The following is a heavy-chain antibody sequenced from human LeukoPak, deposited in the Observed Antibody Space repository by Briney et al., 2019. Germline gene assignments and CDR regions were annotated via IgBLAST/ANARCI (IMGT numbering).Heavy chain of an antibody. J-gene: IGHJ4*02. CDR2: IYYSGST. D-gene: IGHD5-12*01. Sequence: PSETLSLTCTVSGGSISSYYWSWIRQPPGKGLEWIGYIYYSGSTNYNPSLKSRVTISVGTSKNQFSLKLSSVTAADTAVYYCASLFDGATGDYWGQGTLVTVSS. V-gene: IGHV4-59*08. CDR3: ASLFDGATGDY. CDR1: GGSISSYY.